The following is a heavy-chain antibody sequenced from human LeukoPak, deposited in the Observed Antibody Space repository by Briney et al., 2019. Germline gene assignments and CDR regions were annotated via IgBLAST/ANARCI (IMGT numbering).Heavy chain of an antibody. CDR2: INPNGGST. Sequence: ASVKVSCKASGYSFTSYYMHWVRQAPGRGLEWMGLINPNGGSTSYAQKFRGRVTMTRDTSTSTVYMELSSLKSEDTAVYYCAREKDNSGWKNWIDPWGEGTLVTVSS. CDR3: AREKDNSGWKNWIDP. CDR1: GYSFTSYY. J-gene: IGHJ5*02. V-gene: IGHV1-46*01. D-gene: IGHD6-19*01.